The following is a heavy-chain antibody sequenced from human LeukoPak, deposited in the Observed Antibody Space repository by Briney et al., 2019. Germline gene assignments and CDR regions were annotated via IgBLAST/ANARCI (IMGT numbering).Heavy chain of an antibody. CDR1: RFTFISYA. D-gene: IGHD3-10*01. Sequence: GGSLRLSCAASRFTFISYAMHWVRQAPGKGLEWVAVISHDGDNEYYADSVKGRFTISRDNSKNTLYLQMNSLRPEDTAVYYCAKDSGFDYWGQGTLVTVSS. CDR2: ISHDGDNE. V-gene: IGHV3-30*18. CDR3: AKDSGFDY. J-gene: IGHJ4*02.